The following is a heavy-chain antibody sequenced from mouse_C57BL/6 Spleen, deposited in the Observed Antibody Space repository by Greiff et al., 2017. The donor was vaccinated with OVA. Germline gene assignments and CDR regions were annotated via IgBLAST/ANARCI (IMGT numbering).Heavy chain of an antibody. J-gene: IGHJ3*01. V-gene: IGHV1-55*01. CDR3: ARGDYGSSYWFAY. CDR2: IYPGSGST. D-gene: IGHD1-1*01. CDR1: GYTFTSYW. Sequence: VQLQQPGAELVKPGASVKMSCKASGYTFTSYWIPWVKQRPGQGLEWIGDIYPGSGSTNYTEKFKSKATLTVDTSSSTAYMQLSSLTSADAAVYDCARGDYGSSYWFAYWGKGTLVTVSA.